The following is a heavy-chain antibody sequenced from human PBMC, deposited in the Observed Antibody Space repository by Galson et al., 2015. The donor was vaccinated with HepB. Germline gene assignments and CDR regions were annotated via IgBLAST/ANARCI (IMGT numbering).Heavy chain of an antibody. CDR2: IIPIFGTA. CDR1: GGTFSSYA. D-gene: IGHD5-18*01. CDR3: TRSIQLYRGYFDY. V-gene: IGHV1-69*13. Sequence: SVKVSCKASGGTFSSYAISWVRQAPGQGLEWMGGIIPIFGTANYAQKFQGRVTITADESTSTAYMELSSLRSEDTAVYYCTRSIQLYRGYFDYWGQGTLVTVSS. J-gene: IGHJ4*02.